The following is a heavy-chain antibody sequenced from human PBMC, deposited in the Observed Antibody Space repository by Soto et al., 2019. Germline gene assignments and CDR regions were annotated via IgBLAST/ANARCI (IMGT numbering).Heavy chain of an antibody. D-gene: IGHD3-3*01. CDR1: GGSISRGDYY. CDR2: IYYSGST. Sequence: PSETLSLTCTVSGGSISRGDYYWSWIRQPPGKGLEWIGYIYYSGSTYYNPSLKSRVTISVDTSKNQFSLKLSSVTAADTAVYYCARTYYDFWSGYYRSWFDPWGQGTLVTVSS. CDR3: ARTYYDFWSGYYRSWFDP. J-gene: IGHJ5*02. V-gene: IGHV4-30-4*01.